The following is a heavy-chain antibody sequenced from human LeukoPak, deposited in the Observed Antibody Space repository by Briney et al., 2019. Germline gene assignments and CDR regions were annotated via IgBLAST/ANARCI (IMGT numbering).Heavy chain of an antibody. CDR2: INHSGNT. Sequence: SETLSLTCAVYGGSFSGYYWSWIRQPPGKGLEWIGEINHSGNTNYNPSLKSRVTISVDTSKNQFSLKLSSVTAADTAVYYCARGQRFMPYNWFDPWGQGTLVTVSS. CDR1: GGSFSGYY. CDR3: ARGQRFMPYNWFDP. J-gene: IGHJ5*02. V-gene: IGHV4-34*01. D-gene: IGHD2-2*01.